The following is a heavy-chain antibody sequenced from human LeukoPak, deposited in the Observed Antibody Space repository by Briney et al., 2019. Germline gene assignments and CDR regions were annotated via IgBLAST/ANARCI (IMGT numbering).Heavy chain of an antibody. CDR1: GFTFSNYA. CDR2: ISDSGGST. D-gene: IGHD3-3*01. CDR3: AKERVPYYDFWSGYSQEPFDI. Sequence: GGSLRLSCAASGFTFSNYAMSWVRQAPGKGLEWVSAISDSGGSTYYADSVKGRFTISRDNSKSTLYLQVSSLRAEDTAVYYCAKERVPYYDFWSGYSQEPFDIWGQGTMVTVSS. V-gene: IGHV3-23*01. J-gene: IGHJ3*02.